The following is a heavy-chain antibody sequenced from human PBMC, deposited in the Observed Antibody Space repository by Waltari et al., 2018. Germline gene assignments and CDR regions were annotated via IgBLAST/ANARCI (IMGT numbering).Heavy chain of an antibody. Sequence: QVQLQESGPGLVKPSETRSLTCTVSGGSISSYYLSWIRQPPGKGLEWIGYIYYSGSTNYDPSLKSQVTISVDTSKNQFSLKLSSVTAADTAVYYCASTRPGIAAAGIVYWGQGTLVTVSS. CDR1: GGSISSYY. V-gene: IGHV4-59*01. CDR2: IYYSGST. CDR3: ASTRPGIAAAGIVY. D-gene: IGHD6-13*01. J-gene: IGHJ4*02.